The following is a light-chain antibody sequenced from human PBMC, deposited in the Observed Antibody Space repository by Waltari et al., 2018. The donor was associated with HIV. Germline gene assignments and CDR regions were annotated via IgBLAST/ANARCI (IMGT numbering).Light chain of an antibody. CDR1: SLRNYY. V-gene: IGLV3-19*01. J-gene: IGLJ1*01. CDR2: GND. Sequence: SSELTQDPAVSVALGQTVRIPCQGDSLRNYYASWYQQKPGHALVRVIYGNDNRPSGIPDRFSGSSSGNTASWTITGAQAEDEADYYCNCRDSSGLYVFGTGTKVTVL. CDR3: NCRDSSGLYV.